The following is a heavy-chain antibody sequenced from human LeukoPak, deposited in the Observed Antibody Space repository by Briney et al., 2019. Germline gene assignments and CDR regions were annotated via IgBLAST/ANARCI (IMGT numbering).Heavy chain of an antibody. D-gene: IGHD4-17*01. J-gene: IGHJ6*03. V-gene: IGHV4-61*02. Sequence: SQTLSLTCTVSGGSISSGSYYWSWIRQPAGKGLEWIGRIYSSGSTYYNPSLKSRVTISVDTSKNQFSLKLSSVTAADTAVYYCARKIYYGDYYYYYYMDVWGKGTTVTISS. CDR3: ARKIYYGDYYYYYYMDV. CDR1: GGSISSGSYY. CDR2: IYSSGST.